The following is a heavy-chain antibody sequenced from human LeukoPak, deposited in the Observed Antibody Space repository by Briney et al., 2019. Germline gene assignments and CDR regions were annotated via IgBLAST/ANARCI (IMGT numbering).Heavy chain of an antibody. J-gene: IGHJ4*02. Sequence: PSETLSLTCTVSGDPISSYYWTWIRQSPEKGLEWIGYIYYGATTAYNPSLKSRVTISVDTSKDQFSLKLSSVTAADTAVYYCARNLPYFDYWGQGTLVTVSS. CDR2: IYYGATT. V-gene: IGHV4-59*01. CDR1: GDPISSYY. D-gene: IGHD1-14*01. CDR3: ARNLPYFDY.